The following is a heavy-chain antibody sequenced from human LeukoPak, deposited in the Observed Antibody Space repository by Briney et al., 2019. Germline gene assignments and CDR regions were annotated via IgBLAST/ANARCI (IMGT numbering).Heavy chain of an antibody. CDR1: GFNVNSYY. D-gene: IGHD2-2*01. CDR3: ARRYCSTCPTGHAFDL. CDR2: LSSGDNT. V-gene: IGHV3-53*01. Sequence: GGPLRLSCAASGFNVNSYYMSWVRQAPGRGLEWVSALSSGDNTHYADSVNGRFTISRDNSKNTLYLQLNSLRAEDTAVYYCARRYCSTCPTGHAFDLWGQGTMVTVSS. J-gene: IGHJ3*01.